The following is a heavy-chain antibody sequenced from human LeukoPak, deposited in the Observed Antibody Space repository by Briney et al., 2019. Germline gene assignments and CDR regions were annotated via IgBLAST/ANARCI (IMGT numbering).Heavy chain of an antibody. V-gene: IGHV4-39*07. CDR1: GGSISSGGFY. D-gene: IGHD6-19*01. CDR3: ARVWYSSYHNAFDI. CDR2: INYSGRT. Sequence: SETLSLTCTVSGGSISSGGFYWGWIRQSPGKGLEWIGSINYSGRTFYNPSLKSRVTISVDTSKNQFSLKLSSVTAADTAVYYCARVWYSSYHNAFDIWGQGTMVTVSS. J-gene: IGHJ3*02.